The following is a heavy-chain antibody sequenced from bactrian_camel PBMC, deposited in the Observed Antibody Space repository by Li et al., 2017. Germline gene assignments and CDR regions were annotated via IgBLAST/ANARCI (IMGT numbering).Heavy chain of an antibody. J-gene: IGHJ4*01. D-gene: IGHD8*01. Sequence: HVQLVESGGASVQAGGSLRLSCKVSGWFGRCMGWFRETPGKGREGVASIDPGLKTTFYADSVKGRFVFSQDNAKNSLYLQMNSLKPEDTAMYYCAAGHWFQCGLTGPPEYPYWGQGTQVTVS. V-gene: IGHV3S1*01. CDR1: GWFGRC. CDR2: IDPGLKTT. CDR3: AAGHWFQCGLTGPPEYPY.